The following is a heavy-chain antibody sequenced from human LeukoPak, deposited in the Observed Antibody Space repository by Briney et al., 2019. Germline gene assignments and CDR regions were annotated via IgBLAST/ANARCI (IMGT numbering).Heavy chain of an antibody. CDR3: ARDSGSYYNYYYYYMDV. CDR2: IIPIFGTA. Sequence: ASVKVSRKASGGTFSSYAISWVRQAPGQGLEWMGGIIPIFGTANYAQKFQGRVTITADKSTSTAYMELSSLRSEDTAVYYCARDSGSYYNYYYYYMDVWGKGTTVTVSS. CDR1: GGTFSSYA. D-gene: IGHD1-26*01. J-gene: IGHJ6*03. V-gene: IGHV1-69*06.